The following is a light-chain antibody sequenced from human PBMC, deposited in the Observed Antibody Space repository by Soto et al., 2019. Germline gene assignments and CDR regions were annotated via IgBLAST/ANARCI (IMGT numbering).Light chain of an antibody. V-gene: IGLV1-44*01. CDR2: NNN. CDR1: NSNIEGNA. J-gene: IGLJ3*02. CDR3: AAWDDSRNAWV. Sequence: QSVLSQTPSVSGTLGQRVTISCSGSNSNIEGNAVNWYQQVPGTAPKLLIYNNNHRPSGVSDRFSGSKSGPSASLAISGLQSADETDYYCAAWDDSRNAWVFGGGTKLTVL.